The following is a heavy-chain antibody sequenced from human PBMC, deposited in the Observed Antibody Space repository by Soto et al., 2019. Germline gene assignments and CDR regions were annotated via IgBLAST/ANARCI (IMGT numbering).Heavy chain of an antibody. V-gene: IGHV3-30*18. J-gene: IGHJ4*02. D-gene: IGHD6-25*01. Sequence: QVRLVESGGGVVQPGRSLRLSCAASGFTFSTYDMHWVRQAPGKGLEWVAVISSDGSNEYYADSVKGRFTISRDNSKNTLYVQMNSLSAEDTAVYYCAKDLGDSSADDGADYWGQGTLVTVSS. CDR3: AKDLGDSSADDGADY. CDR2: ISSDGSNE. CDR1: GFTFSTYD.